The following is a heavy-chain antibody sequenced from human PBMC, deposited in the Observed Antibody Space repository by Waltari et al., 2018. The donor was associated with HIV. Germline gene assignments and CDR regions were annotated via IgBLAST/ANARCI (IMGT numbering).Heavy chain of an antibody. J-gene: IGHJ4*02. D-gene: IGHD5-12*01. CDR2: ISYDGSNK. CDR1: GFPFSSYA. V-gene: IGHV3-30-3*01. CDR3: ARGGGYSSSYYFDY. Sequence: QVQLVESGGGVVQPGRSLRLSWAASGFPFSSYALDWVRQAPGKGLEWVAVISYDGSNKYYADSVKGRFTISRDNSKNTLYLQMNSLRAEDTAVYYCARGGGYSSSYYFDYWGQGTLVTVSS.